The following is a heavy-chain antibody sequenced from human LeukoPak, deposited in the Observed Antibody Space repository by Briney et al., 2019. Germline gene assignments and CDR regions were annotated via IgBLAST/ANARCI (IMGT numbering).Heavy chain of an antibody. CDR3: AKIVGDYYYDSSGYYYYYYYMDV. Sequence: PGGSLRLSCAASGFTLSSYAMSWVRQAPGKGLEWVSAISGSGGSTYYADSVKGRFTISRDNSKNTLYLQMDSLRAEDTAVYYCAKIVGDYYYDSSGYYYYYYYMDVWGKGTTVTVSS. D-gene: IGHD3-22*01. J-gene: IGHJ6*03. CDR2: ISGSGGST. V-gene: IGHV3-23*01. CDR1: GFTLSSYA.